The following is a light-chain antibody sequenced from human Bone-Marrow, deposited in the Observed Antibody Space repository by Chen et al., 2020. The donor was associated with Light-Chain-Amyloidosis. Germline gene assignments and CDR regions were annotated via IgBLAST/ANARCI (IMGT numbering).Light chain of an antibody. CDR1: QRISKF. CDR2: DPS. Sequence: ELVFTQSPATLSLSPGERAALSCSSSQRISKFLDWYQHKPGQAPRLLIYDPSIRATRIPARCSDSGSGTDFTRTINRLEPEDFAGYYCQERTNWPLYTFGQGTKL. V-gene: IGKV3-11*01. J-gene: IGKJ2*01. CDR3: QERTNWPLYT.